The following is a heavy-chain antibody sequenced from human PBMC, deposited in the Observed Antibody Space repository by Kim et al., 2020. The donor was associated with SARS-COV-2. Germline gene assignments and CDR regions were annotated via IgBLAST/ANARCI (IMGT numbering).Heavy chain of an antibody. CDR1: GGSISSYY. V-gene: IGHV4-59*08. Sequence: SETLSLTCTVSGGSISSYYWSWIRQPPGKGLEWIGYIYYSGSTNYNPSLKSRVTISVDTSKNQFSLKLSSVTAADTAVYYCARHRGRERNWFDPWGQGTLVTVSS. D-gene: IGHD3-10*01. CDR3: ARHRGRERNWFDP. J-gene: IGHJ5*02. CDR2: IYYSGST.